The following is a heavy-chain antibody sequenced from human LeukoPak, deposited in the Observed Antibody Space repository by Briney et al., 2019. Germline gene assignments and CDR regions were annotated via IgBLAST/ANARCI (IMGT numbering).Heavy chain of an antibody. CDR2: IGGTGSII. V-gene: IGHV3-48*03. CDR1: GFTFRRYA. CDR3: ARENGRGAAAATDY. Sequence: GGSLRLSCEASGFTFRRYAMNWVRQAPGKGLEWVAYIGGTGSIIYYGDSVSGRFTISRDNAKNSLHRHMVNLRAEDTCVYYCARENGRGAAAATDYWGQGTLVAVSS. D-gene: IGHD2-2*01. J-gene: IGHJ4*02.